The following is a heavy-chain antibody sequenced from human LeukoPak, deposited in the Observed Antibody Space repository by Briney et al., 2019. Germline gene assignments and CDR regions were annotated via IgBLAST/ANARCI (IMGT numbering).Heavy chain of an antibody. V-gene: IGHV1-69*05. D-gene: IGHD4-17*01. CDR3: ARISTRVTTLGWFDP. CDR1: GGTFSSYA. CDR2: IIPIFGTA. Sequence: GASVNLSCKASGGTFSSYAISWVRQAPGQGLEWMGGIIPIFGTANYAQKFQGRVTITTDESTSTAYMELSSLRSEDTAVYYCARISTRVTTLGWFDPWGQGTLVTVSS. J-gene: IGHJ5*02.